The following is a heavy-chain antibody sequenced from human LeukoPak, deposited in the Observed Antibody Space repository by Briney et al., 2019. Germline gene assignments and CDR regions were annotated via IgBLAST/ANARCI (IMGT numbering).Heavy chain of an antibody. V-gene: IGHV1-2*02. CDR2: INPNSGGT. D-gene: IGHD1-26*01. CDR1: GYTLTSYY. Sequence: ASVKVSCKASGYTLTSYYMHWVRQAPGQGLEWMGWINPNSGGTNYAQKFQGRVTMTRDTSISTAYMELSSLRSDDSAVYYCARAVSGAYYYYYMDVWGKGTTVTVSS. J-gene: IGHJ6*03. CDR3: ARAVSGAYYYYYMDV.